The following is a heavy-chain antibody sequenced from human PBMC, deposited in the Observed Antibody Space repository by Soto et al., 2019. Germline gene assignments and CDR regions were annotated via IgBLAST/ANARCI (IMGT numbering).Heavy chain of an antibody. CDR2: ISGRGADT. CDR1: VFSFKYYA. V-gene: IGHV3-23*01. J-gene: IGHJ4*02. D-gene: IGHD5-18*01. CDR3: AGRGIQLWSAPEMATIDY. Sequence: GWSLRLSCESFVFSFKYYAMRWVRQAPGKGLEWVSVISGRGADTNYADSVKGRFTVSRDNSKNTLFLQMMSLRVEDTAVYYCAGRGIQLWSAPEMATIDYWGQGTLVTVSS.